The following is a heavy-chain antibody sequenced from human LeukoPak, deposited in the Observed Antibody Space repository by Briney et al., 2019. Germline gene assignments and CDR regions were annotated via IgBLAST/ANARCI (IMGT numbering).Heavy chain of an antibody. CDR3: ARARDGYNYLYFDY. V-gene: IGHV3-74*01. Sequence: PGGCLRLSCAASGFTFSSYSMHWVRQAAGKWLVWVSRIQCVGSISYADSVKGRFTISRDNAKNTLYLQMNSLRAEDTAVYYCARARDGYNYLYFDYWGQGSLVTVSS. J-gene: IGHJ4*02. CDR2: IQCVGSI. CDR1: GFTFSSYS. D-gene: IGHD5-24*01.